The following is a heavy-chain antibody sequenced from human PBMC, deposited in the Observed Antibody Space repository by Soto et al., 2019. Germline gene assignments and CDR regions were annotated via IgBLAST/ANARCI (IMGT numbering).Heavy chain of an antibody. Sequence: QDQLLQSGAEVKKPGASVTVSCKASGYSFTNYGITWVRQAPGQGLEWMGWISAFNGNTHYAQKLQGRVPMTTDASTSTAYMQLRSLSSYDTAVYYCARDRGVAPPVAGNTHYYYYMDVWGKGTTVTVSS. CDR3: ARDRGVAPPVAGNTHYYYYMDV. CDR2: ISAFNGNT. J-gene: IGHJ6*03. D-gene: IGHD6-19*01. V-gene: IGHV1-18*01. CDR1: GYSFTNYG.